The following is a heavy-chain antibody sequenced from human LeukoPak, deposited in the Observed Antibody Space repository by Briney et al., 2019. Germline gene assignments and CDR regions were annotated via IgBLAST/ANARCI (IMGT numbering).Heavy chain of an antibody. CDR2: IIPILGIA. D-gene: IGHD2-15*01. V-gene: IGHV1-69*04. J-gene: IGHJ6*02. CDR1: GGTFSSYA. CDR3: ARDGCSGGSCYFGSDYYGMDV. Sequence: ASVKVSCKASGGTFSSYAISWVRQAPGQGLEWMGRIIPILGIANYAQKFQGRVTITADKSTSTAYMELSSLRAEDTAVYYCARDGCSGGSCYFGSDYYGMDVWGQGTTVTVSS.